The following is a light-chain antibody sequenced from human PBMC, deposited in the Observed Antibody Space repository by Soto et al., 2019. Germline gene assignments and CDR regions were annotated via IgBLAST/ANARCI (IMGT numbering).Light chain of an antibody. CDR2: DDS. CDR1: SSDVGGYNY. J-gene: IGLJ1*01. V-gene: IGLV2-14*01. CDR3: SSYTSSSTPD. Sequence: QSVLTQPASVSGSPGQSITISCTGTSSDVGGYNYVSWYQQHPGKAPKLMIYDDSYRPSGVSNRFSGSKSGNTASLTISGLQAEDEADYYCSSYTSSSTPDFGTGTKLTVL.